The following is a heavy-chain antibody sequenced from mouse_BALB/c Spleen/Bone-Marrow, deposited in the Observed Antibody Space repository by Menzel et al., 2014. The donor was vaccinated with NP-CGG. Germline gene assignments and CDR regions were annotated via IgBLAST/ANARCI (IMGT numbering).Heavy chain of an antibody. CDR2: ISSGGSNT. CDR1: GFAFSGYD. Sequence: EVMLLESGGGLVKPGGSLKLSCAASGFAFSGYDMSWVRQTPEKRLEWVAYISSGGSNTYYPDTVKGRFTISRDNAKNTLYLQMNSLKSEDTAMYYCARQRGYAYAMDYWGQGTSVTVSS. V-gene: IGHV5-12-1*01. J-gene: IGHJ4*01. D-gene: IGHD2-2*01. CDR3: ARQRGYAYAMDY.